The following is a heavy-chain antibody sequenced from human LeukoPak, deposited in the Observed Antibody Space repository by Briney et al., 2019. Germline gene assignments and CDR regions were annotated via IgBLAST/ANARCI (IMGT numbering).Heavy chain of an antibody. CDR2: INPNSGGT. V-gene: IGHV1-2*02. CDR1: EYIFTDYY. D-gene: IGHD2-8*01. Sequence: ASVKVSCKASEYIFTDYYMHWVRQAPGQGLEWMGWINPNSGGTNYAQKFQGRVTMTRDTSISTAYMELSRLRSDDTAVYYCARVLMVYAISPLGYWGQGTLVTVSS. CDR3: ARVLMVYAISPLGY. J-gene: IGHJ4*02.